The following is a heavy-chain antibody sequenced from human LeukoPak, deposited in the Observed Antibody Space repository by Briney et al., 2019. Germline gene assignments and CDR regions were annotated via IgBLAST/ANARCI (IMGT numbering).Heavy chain of an antibody. CDR2: IYYSGST. Sequence: PSETLSLTCTVSGGSISSYYWSWIRQPPGKGLEWIRYIYYSGSTNYNPSLKSRVTISVDTSKNQFSLKLSSVTAADTAVYYCARETQSGFRAFDIWGQGTMVTVSS. CDR1: GGSISSYY. D-gene: IGHD3-9*01. J-gene: IGHJ3*02. CDR3: ARETQSGFRAFDI. V-gene: IGHV4-59*01.